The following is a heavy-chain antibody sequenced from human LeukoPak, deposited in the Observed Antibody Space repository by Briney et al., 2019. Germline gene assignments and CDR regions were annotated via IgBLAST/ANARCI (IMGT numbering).Heavy chain of an antibody. V-gene: IGHV3-30-3*01. J-gene: IGHJ4*02. Sequence: GRSLRLSCAASGFTFSSYAMHWVRQAPGKGLEWVAVISYDGSNKYYADSVKGRFTISRDNSKNTLYLQMNSLRAEDTAVYYCARVSLETYYYDSSGYSPLGYWGQRTLVTVSS. CDR3: ARVSLETYYYDSSGYSPLGY. D-gene: IGHD3-22*01. CDR2: ISYDGSNK. CDR1: GFTFSSYA.